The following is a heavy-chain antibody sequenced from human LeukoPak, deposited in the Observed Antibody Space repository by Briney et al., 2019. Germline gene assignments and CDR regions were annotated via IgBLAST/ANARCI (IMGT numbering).Heavy chain of an antibody. V-gene: IGHV3-23*01. CDR3: AKDLENYYGSGSYLN. CDR1: GFTVSSNY. J-gene: IGHJ4*02. CDR2: ISGSGGST. Sequence: GGSLRLSCAASGFTVSSNYMSWVRQAPGKGLEWVSAISGSGGSTYYADSVKGRFTISRDNSKNTLYLQMNSLRAEDTAVYYCAKDLENYYGSGSYLNWGQGTLVTVSS. D-gene: IGHD3-10*01.